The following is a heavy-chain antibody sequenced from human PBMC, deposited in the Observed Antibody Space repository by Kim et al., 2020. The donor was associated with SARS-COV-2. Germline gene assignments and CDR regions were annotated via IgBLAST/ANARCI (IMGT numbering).Heavy chain of an antibody. CDR1: GFTFSSYA. CDR3: ARVVSGYQLGYFDY. Sequence: GGSLRLSCAASGFTFSSYAMHWVRQAPGKGLEWVAVISYDGSNKYYADSVKGRFTISRDNSKNTLYLQMNSLRAEDTAVYYCARVVSGYQLGYFDYWGQG. D-gene: IGHD3-22*01. CDR2: ISYDGSNK. V-gene: IGHV3-30-3*01. J-gene: IGHJ4*02.